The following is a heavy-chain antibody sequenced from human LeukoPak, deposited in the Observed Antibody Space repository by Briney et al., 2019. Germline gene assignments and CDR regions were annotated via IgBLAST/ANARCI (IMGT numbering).Heavy chain of an antibody. D-gene: IGHD3-9*01. CDR3: TRHSDYDILTGYIDY. V-gene: IGHV3-73*01. CDR1: GFTFSGSA. CDR2: IRSTANGYAT. J-gene: IGHJ4*02. Sequence: PGGSLRLSCAASGFTFSGSALHWVRQASGKGLEWVGRIRSTANGYATAYAASVKGRFTISRDDSKNTAYLQMNSLKTEDTAVYYCTRHSDYDILTGYIDYWGQGTLVTVSS.